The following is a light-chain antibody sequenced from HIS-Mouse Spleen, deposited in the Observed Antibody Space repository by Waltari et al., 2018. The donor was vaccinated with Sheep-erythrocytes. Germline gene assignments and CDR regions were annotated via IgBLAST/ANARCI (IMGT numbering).Light chain of an antibody. CDR2: QES. CDR1: KLGAKY. V-gene: IGLV3-1*01. J-gene: IGLJ2*01. CDR3: QAWDSSTAV. Sequence: SYELTQPPSVSVSPGQTASITCSGDKLGAKYAYWYQQKPGQSPALYIYQESKRPSGIPNRFSGSTSGNTATLTISGTQAMDEADYYCQAWDSSTAVFGGGTKLTVL.